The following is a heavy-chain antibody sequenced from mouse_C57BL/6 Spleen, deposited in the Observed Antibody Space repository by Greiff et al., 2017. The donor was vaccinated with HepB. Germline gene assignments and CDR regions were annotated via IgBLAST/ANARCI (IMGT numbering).Heavy chain of an antibody. CDR1: GYAFSSSW. CDR2: IYPGDGDT. D-gene: IGHD1-1*01. CDR3: ALYYYGSSGFAY. V-gene: IGHV1-82*01. J-gene: IGHJ3*01. Sequence: QVQLKESGPELVKPGASVKISCKASGYAFSSSWMYWVKQRPGKGLEWIGRIYPGDGDTNYNGKFKGKATLTADKSSSTAYMQLSSLTSEDSAVYFCALYYYGSSGFAYWGQGTLVTVSA.